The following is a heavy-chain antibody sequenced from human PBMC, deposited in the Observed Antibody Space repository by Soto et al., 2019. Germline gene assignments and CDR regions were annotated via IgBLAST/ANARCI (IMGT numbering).Heavy chain of an antibody. CDR1: GGSFSGYY. V-gene: IGHV4-34*01. CDR3: ARGVYGSGSYYNWFDP. D-gene: IGHD3-10*01. CDR2: INHSGST. J-gene: IGHJ5*02. Sequence: SETLSLACAVYGGSFSGYYWSWIRQPPGKGLEWIGEINHSGSTNYNPSLKSRVTISVDTSKNQFSLKLSSVTAADTAAYYCARGVYGSGSYYNWFDPWGQGTLVTVSS.